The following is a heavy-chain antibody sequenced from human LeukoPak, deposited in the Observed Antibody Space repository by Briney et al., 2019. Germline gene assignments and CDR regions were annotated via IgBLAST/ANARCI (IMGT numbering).Heavy chain of an antibody. J-gene: IGHJ4*02. D-gene: IGHD6-19*01. CDR1: GYTFTVYY. Sequence: ASVRVSCKASGYTFTVYYMHWVRQAPGQGLEWMGWINPNSGGTNYAQKFQGRVTMTRDTSISTAYMELSRLRSDDTAVYYCARASGSGWYEDYWGQGTLVTVSS. CDR3: ARASGSGWYEDY. V-gene: IGHV1-2*02. CDR2: INPNSGGT.